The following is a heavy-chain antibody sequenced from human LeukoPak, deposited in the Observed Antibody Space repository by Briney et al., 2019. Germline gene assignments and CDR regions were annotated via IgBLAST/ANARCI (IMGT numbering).Heavy chain of an antibody. D-gene: IGHD3-9*01. Sequence: PSETLSLTCTVSGGSISSYYWSWIRQPPGKGLEFIGYIAASGTTKHNPSLKSRVTLSMDTSKNQFSLKLRSVTAADTGVYFCARFRYFEGFDYWGPGTQVIVSS. J-gene: IGHJ4*02. V-gene: IGHV4-4*08. CDR3: ARFRYFEGFDY. CDR1: GGSISSYY. CDR2: IAASGTT.